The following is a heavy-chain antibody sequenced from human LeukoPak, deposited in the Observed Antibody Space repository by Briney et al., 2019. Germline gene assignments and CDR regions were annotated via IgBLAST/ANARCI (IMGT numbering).Heavy chain of an antibody. J-gene: IGHJ5*01. V-gene: IGHV4-34*01. Sequence: SETLSLTCAVYGGSFSGYYWNWIRQSPGKGLEWIGEINHSGSTNYNPSLKSRVTILLDTSKNQFSLKLSSVTAADTAVYYCARRPRGVIIKSWFESWGQGTLVTVSS. CDR3: ARRPRGVIIKSWFES. CDR1: GGSFSGYY. CDR2: INHSGST. D-gene: IGHD3-10*01.